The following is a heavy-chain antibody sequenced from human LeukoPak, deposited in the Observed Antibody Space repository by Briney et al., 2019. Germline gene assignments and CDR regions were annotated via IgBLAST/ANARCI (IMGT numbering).Heavy chain of an antibody. J-gene: IGHJ4*02. Sequence: GGSLRLSCVASGLSFRSYSMNWVRQAPGKGLEWVSYISSTSSTIYYADSVEGRFTISRDNAKKSLYLQMNSLRAEDTAVYYCARIRSGYYFDYWGQGTLVTVSS. D-gene: IGHD3-22*01. V-gene: IGHV3-48*04. CDR3: ARIRSGYYFDY. CDR1: GLSFRSYS. CDR2: ISSTSSTI.